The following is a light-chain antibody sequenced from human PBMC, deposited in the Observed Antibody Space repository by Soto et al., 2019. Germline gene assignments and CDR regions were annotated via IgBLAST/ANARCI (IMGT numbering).Light chain of an antibody. Sequence: QSALTQPASVSGSPGQSITISCTGTSSDVGGYNYVSWYQQHPGKAPKLMIYDVSNRPSGVSNRFSGSKSGNTASLTISGLQADDEADYYCSSYTSSSTLVFGTGTKLTV. V-gene: IGLV2-14*01. CDR2: DVS. J-gene: IGLJ1*01. CDR3: SSYTSSSTLV. CDR1: SSDVGGYNY.